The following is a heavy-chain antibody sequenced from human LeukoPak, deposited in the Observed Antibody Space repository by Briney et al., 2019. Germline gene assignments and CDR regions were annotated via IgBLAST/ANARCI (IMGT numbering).Heavy chain of an antibody. CDR3: ARSPIVRAAGTMVRSRRWFDP. CDR2: IYHSGST. CDR1: GGSISSSNW. J-gene: IGHJ5*02. V-gene: IGHV4-4*02. D-gene: IGHD3-10*01. Sequence: SGTLSLTCAVSGGSISSSNWWSWVRQPPGKGLEWIGEIYHSGSTNYNPSLKSRVTISVDKSKNQFSLKLSSVTAADTAVYYCARSPIVRAAGTMVRSRRWFDPWGQGTLVTVSS.